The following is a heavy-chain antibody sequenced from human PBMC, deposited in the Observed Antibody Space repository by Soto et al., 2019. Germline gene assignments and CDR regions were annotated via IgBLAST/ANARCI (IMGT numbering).Heavy chain of an antibody. V-gene: IGHV1-69*13. CDR3: ARDLAVAGVIDY. CDR2: IIPIFGTA. J-gene: IGHJ4*02. Sequence: SVKVSCKASGGTFSSYAISWVRQAPGQGLEWMGGIIPIFGTANYAQKFQGRVTITADESTSTAYMELSSLRSEDTAVYYCARDLAVAGVIDYWAQGTLVTVSS. D-gene: IGHD6-19*01. CDR1: GGTFSSYA.